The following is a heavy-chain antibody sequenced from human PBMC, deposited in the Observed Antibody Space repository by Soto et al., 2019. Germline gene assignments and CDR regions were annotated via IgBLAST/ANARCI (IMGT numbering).Heavy chain of an antibody. CDR3: ASHNYDFWSGYYIGGYGMDV. Sequence: SETLSLTCTVSGGSISSSSYYWGWIRQPPGKGLEWIGSIYYSGSTYYNPSLKSRVTISVDTSKNQFSLKLSSVTAADTAVYYCASHNYDFWSGYYIGGYGMDVWGQGTTVT. CDR1: GGSISSSSYY. J-gene: IGHJ6*02. D-gene: IGHD3-3*01. V-gene: IGHV4-39*01. CDR2: IYYSGST.